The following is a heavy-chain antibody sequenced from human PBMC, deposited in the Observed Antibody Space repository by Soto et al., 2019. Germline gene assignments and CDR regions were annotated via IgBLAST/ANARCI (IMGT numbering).Heavy chain of an antibody. J-gene: IGHJ5*01. Sequence: SETLSLTCTVSGGSISSSSYYWGWIRQPPGKGLEWIGSIYYSGSTYYNPSLKSRVTISVDTSKNQFSLKLSSVTAADTAVYYCVRPYCSGGSCLSASWGHGTMVTVPS. CDR3: VRPYCSGGSCLSAS. CDR2: IYYSGST. CDR1: GGSISSSSYY. V-gene: IGHV4-39*01. D-gene: IGHD2-15*01.